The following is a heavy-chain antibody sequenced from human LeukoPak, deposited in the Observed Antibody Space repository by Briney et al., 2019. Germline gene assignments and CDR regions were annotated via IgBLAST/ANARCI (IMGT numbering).Heavy chain of an antibody. J-gene: IGHJ6*02. CDR3: AKDLQSSGWPGPYGMDV. D-gene: IGHD6-19*01. Sequence: PGGSLRLSCAASGFTFDDYAMHWVRQAPGKGLEWVSGISWNSGSIGYADSVKGRFTISRDNAKNSLYLQMNSLRAEDTALYYCAKDLQSSGWPGPYGMDVWGQGTTVTVSS. CDR1: GFTFDDYA. CDR2: ISWNSGSI. V-gene: IGHV3-9*01.